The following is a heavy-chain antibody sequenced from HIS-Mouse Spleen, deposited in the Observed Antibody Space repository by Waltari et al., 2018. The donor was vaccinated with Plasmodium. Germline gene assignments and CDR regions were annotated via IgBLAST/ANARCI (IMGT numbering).Heavy chain of an antibody. J-gene: IGHJ4*02. CDR2: IYYSGGT. Sequence: QVQLQESGPGLVKPSETLSLTCTVSGGPISSYYWSWIRQPPGKGLEWIGYIYYSGGTNYNPSLKSRVTISVDKSKNQFSLKLSSVTAADTAVYYCARGGYSSSSYYFDYWGQGTVVTVSS. CDR1: GGPISSYY. V-gene: IGHV4-59*01. CDR3: ARGGYSSSSYYFDY. D-gene: IGHD6-6*01.